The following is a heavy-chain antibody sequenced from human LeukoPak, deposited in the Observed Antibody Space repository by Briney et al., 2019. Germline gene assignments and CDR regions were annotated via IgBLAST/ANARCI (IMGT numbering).Heavy chain of an antibody. CDR3: VKDFGRVRGTPDS. D-gene: IGHD3-16*01. CDR2: ISGSGNGGSI. J-gene: IGHJ4*02. V-gene: IGHV3-64D*06. CDR1: GFVFSIYT. Sequence: GGSLRLSCSASGFVFSIYTMYWVRQAPGKGPEYVSTISGSGNGGSIYYADSVKGRFTISRDDSKSILYLQMNGPRSEDTAVYYCVKDFGRVRGTPDSWGQGTLVTVSS.